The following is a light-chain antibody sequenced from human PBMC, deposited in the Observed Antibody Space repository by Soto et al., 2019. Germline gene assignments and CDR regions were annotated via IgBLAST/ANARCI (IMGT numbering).Light chain of an antibody. J-gene: IGLJ1*01. CDR3: QSYDSSLTLRV. Sequence: QLVLTQPPSVSGAPGQRVTISCTGSSSNIGAGYDVHWYQQLPGTAPKLLIYGSRNRPSGVPDRFSGSKSGTSASLAITGLQADDEADYHCQSYDSSLTLRVFGTGTKLTVL. CDR2: GSR. CDR1: SSNIGAGYD. V-gene: IGLV1-40*01.